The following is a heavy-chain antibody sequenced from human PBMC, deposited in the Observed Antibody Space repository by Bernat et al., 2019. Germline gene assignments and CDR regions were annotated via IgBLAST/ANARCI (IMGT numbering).Heavy chain of an antibody. CDR1: GFTFSSYG. J-gene: IGHJ3*02. Sequence: QVQLVESGGGAVQPGRSLRLSCAASGFTFSSYGMHWVRQAPGKGLEWVAVIWYDGSNKYYADSVKGRFTISRDNSKNTLYLQMNSLRAEDTAVYYCVRGSYCSGGSCYSMEAFDIWGQGTMVTVSS. CDR2: IWYDGSNK. D-gene: IGHD2-15*01. CDR3: VRGSYCSGGSCYSMEAFDI. V-gene: IGHV3-33*01.